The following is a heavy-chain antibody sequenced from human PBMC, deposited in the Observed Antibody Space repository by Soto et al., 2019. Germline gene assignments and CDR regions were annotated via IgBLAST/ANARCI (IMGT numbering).Heavy chain of an antibody. CDR3: ARESVIVATITRAFDI. D-gene: IGHD5-12*01. V-gene: IGHV4-31*01. CDR1: GGSISSGGYY. CDR2: IYYSGST. J-gene: IGHJ3*02. Sequence: QVQLQESGPGLVKPSQTLSLTCTVSGGSISSGGYYWSWIRQHPGKGLEWIGYIYYSGSTYYNPSLKSQVTIPVDTSKNQFHLKLSSVTAADTAVYYCARESVIVATITRAFDIWGQGTMVTVSS.